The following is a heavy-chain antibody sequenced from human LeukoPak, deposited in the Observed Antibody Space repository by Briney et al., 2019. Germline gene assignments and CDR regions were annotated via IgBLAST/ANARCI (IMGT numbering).Heavy chain of an antibody. D-gene: IGHD3-3*01. CDR2: ISWSSGII. CDR3: AKDTGRPTDAITMEDNAFDI. J-gene: IGHJ3*02. V-gene: IGHV3-9*01. Sequence: GRSLRLSCAASGFTFDDHGVHWVRQAPGKGLEWVSGISWSSGIIGYADSVKGRFTISRDNAKNSLYLQMDGLRAEDTALYYCAKDTGRPTDAITMEDNAFDIWGQGTMVTVSS. CDR1: GFTFDDHG.